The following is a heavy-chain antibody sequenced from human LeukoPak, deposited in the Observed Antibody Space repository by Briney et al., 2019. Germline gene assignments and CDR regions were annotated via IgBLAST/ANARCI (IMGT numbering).Heavy chain of an antibody. V-gene: IGHV3-74*03. J-gene: IGHJ4*02. D-gene: IGHD1-1*01. CDR3: ARTTMETQYFDR. CDR1: GFKLSSYY. CDR2: LKSDGSST. Sequence: GGTLRLACAASGFKLSSYYMDWVRQGPAKGLVWVSRLKSDGSSTKYADSVQGRFTISRDDAKNTLYLQMTSVRVEDAAVYYCARTTMETQYFDRWGQGTLVTVSS.